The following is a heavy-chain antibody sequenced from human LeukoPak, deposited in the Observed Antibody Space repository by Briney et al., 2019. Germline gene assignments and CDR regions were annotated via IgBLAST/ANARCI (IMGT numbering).Heavy chain of an antibody. CDR2: ISDSGGNT. CDR3: ACYYVWGSYRSFDY. J-gene: IGHJ4*02. V-gene: IGHV3-23*01. D-gene: IGHD3-16*02. Sequence: GGSLRLSCAASGFTFSSYAMSWVRQAPGKGLGWVSAISDSGGNTFYADSVKGRFTISRDNSKKTLYLQMNSLRAEDTAVYYCACYYVWGSYRSFDYWGQGTLVTVSS. CDR1: GFTFSSYA.